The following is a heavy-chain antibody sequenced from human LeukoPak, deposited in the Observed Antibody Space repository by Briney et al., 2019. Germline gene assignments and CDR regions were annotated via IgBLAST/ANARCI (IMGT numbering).Heavy chain of an antibody. J-gene: IGHJ4*02. V-gene: IGHV1-69-2*01. CDR1: GYTFTDYY. Sequence: ASVKVSCKVSGYTFTDYYMHWVQQAPGKGLEWMGLVDPGDGETIYAEKFQGRVTITADTSTDTAYMELSSLRSEDTAVYYCATDYVWGSYAYYWGQGTLVTVSS. D-gene: IGHD3-16*01. CDR2: VDPGDGET. CDR3: ATDYVWGSYAYY.